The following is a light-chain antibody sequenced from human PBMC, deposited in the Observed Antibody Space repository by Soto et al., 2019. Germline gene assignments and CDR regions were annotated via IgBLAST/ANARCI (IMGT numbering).Light chain of an antibody. J-gene: IGKJ5*01. V-gene: IGKV3D-20*02. CDR1: QSVGSSY. CDR3: QQRHMWPIT. Sequence: VLTQSPGTLSLSPGESTTLSCRASQSVGSSYLAWYQHKPGQAPRLLIYGATSRATGIPDRFSGSGSGTDFTLTISSLEPEDSAVYYCQQRHMWPITFGQGTRLEI. CDR2: GAT.